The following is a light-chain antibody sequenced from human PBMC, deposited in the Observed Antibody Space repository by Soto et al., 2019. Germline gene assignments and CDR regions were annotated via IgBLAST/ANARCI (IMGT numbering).Light chain of an antibody. CDR3: LLYHGAAQV. CDR2: STY. Sequence: QSVVTQEPSLTVSPGGTVTLTCASSTGAVTSDYYPNWLQQKPGQAPRSLIHSTYTRHFWTPARFSGSLLGGKVALTVSDVQAEDEADYYCLLYHGAAQVFGGGTKLTVL. V-gene: IGLV7-43*01. J-gene: IGLJ3*02. CDR1: TGAVTSDYY.